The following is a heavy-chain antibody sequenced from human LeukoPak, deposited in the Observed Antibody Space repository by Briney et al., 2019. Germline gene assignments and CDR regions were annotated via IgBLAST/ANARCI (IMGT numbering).Heavy chain of an antibody. CDR3: ASGYYDSSGYRDY. CDR1: GFTFSSYS. J-gene: IGHJ4*02. V-gene: IGHV3-21*01. Sequence: PGXSLRLSCAASGFTFSSYSMNWVRQAPGKGLEWVSSISSSSSYIYYADSVKGRFTISRDNAKNSLYLQMNSLRAEDTAVYYCASGYYDSSGYRDYWGQGTLVTVSS. CDR2: ISSSSSYI. D-gene: IGHD3-22*01.